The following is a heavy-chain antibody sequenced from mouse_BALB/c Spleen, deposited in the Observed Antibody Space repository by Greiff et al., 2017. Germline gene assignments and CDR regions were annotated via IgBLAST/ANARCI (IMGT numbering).Heavy chain of an antibody. CDR2: IDPETGGT. CDR1: GYTFTDYE. Sequence: VQVVESGAELVRPGASVTLSCKASGYTFTDYEMHWVKQTPVHGLEWIGAIDPETGGTAYNQKFKGKATLTADKSSSTAYMELRSLTSEDSAVYYCTRSLDYWGQGTTLTVSS. V-gene: IGHV1-15*01. CDR3: TRSLDY. J-gene: IGHJ2*01.